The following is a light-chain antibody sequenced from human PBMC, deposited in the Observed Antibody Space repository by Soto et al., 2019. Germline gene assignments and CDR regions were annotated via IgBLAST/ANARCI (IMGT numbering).Light chain of an antibody. J-gene: IGKJ1*01. Sequence: IPMTKSQASLAASLGERVAITCGASQSISSYLNWYQQKIGKAPKMLIYAASSLQSGVPSRFSGSGSGTDFTLTISSLQPDDFETYYCQHYNSYSEAFGHGTKVDIK. CDR3: QHYNSYSEA. V-gene: IGKV1-39*01. CDR2: AAS. CDR1: QSISSY.